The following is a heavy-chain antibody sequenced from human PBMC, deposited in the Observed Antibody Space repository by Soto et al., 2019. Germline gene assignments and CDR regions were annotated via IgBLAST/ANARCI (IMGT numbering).Heavy chain of an antibody. CDR3: ARCIAVAGSYYYYGMDV. V-gene: IGHV1-69*01. D-gene: IGHD6-19*01. J-gene: IGHJ6*02. Sequence: QVQLVQSGAEVKKPGSSVKVSCKASGGTFSSYAISWVRQAPGQGLEWMGGIIPIFGTANYAQKFQGRVTITADESTSTVYMELSSLRSEDTAVYYCARCIAVAGSYYYYGMDVWGQGTTVTVSS. CDR2: IIPIFGTA. CDR1: GGTFSSYA.